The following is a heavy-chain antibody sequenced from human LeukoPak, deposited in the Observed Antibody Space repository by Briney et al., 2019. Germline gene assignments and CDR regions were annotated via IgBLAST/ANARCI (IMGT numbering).Heavy chain of an antibody. CDR3: ARERFGELSGNWFDP. J-gene: IGHJ5*02. CDR2: IYTSGST. CDR1: GGSISSYY. V-gene: IGHV4-4*07. Sequence: PSETLSLTCTVSGGSISSYYWSWIRQPAGKGLEWIGRIYTSGSTNYNPSLKSRVTISVDTSKNQFSLKLSSVTAADTAVYYCARERFGELSGNWFDPWGQGTLVTVSS. D-gene: IGHD3-10*01.